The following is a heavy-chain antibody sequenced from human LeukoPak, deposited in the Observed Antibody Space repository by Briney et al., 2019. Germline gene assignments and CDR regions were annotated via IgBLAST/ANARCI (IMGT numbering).Heavy chain of an antibody. CDR2: IIPIFGTA. J-gene: IGHJ6*02. V-gene: IGHV1-69*13. CDR1: GGTFSSYA. Sequence: SVKVSCKASGGTFSSYAISWVRQAPGQGLEWMGGIIPIFGTANYAQKFQGRVTITADGSTSTAYMELSSLRSEDTAVYYCASREKDCSGGSCYLRPYYYGMDVWGQGTTVTVSS. CDR3: ASREKDCSGGSCYLRPYYYGMDV. D-gene: IGHD2-15*01.